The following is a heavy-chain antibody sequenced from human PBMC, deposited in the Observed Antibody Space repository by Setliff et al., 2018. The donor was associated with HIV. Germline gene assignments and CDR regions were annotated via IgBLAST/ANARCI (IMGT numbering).Heavy chain of an antibody. CDR1: GGSFSGYY. CDR3: ARLANWGVDP. Sequence: SETLSLTCAVYGGSFSGYYWSWIRQPPGKGLEWIGEINHSGSTNYNPSLKSRVTISVDTSKNQFSLKLSSVTAADTAVYYRARLANWGVDPWGQGTLVTVSS. V-gene: IGHV4-34*01. D-gene: IGHD7-27*01. CDR2: INHSGST. J-gene: IGHJ5*02.